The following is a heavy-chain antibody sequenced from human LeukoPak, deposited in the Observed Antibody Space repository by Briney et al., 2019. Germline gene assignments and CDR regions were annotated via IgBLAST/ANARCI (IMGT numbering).Heavy chain of an antibody. D-gene: IGHD2-21*01. Sequence: GGSLRLSCAASGFTFTCCWMNWVRQAPGKGLEWVSSINSVSYMYYADSVKGRFTISRDNAKNSLYLQMNSLRAEDTAVYYCARDRHSTYYYHMDVWGKGTTVTVSS. CDR1: GFTFTCCW. J-gene: IGHJ6*03. V-gene: IGHV3-21*01. CDR3: ARDRHSTYYYHMDV. CDR2: INSVSYM.